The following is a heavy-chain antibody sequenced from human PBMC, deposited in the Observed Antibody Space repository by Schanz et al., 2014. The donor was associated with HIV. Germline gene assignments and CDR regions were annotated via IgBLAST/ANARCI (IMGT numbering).Heavy chain of an antibody. V-gene: IGHV1-18*01. D-gene: IGHD6-13*01. CDR3: ASDLSVYSSSSSV. Sequence: QVQLVQSGAEVKKPGSSVKVSCTASGYTFSSYDITWVRQAPGQGLDWVGWISPYNGDRKYDQKFQGRVTLTTDTSTNTVYMELRSLRSDDTAVYYCASDLSVYSSSSSVWGQGTTVTVSS. CDR1: GYTFSSYD. CDR2: ISPYNGDR. J-gene: IGHJ6*02.